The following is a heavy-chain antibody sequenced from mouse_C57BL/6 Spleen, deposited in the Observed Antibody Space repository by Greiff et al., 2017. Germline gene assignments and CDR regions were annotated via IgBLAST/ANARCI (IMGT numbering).Heavy chain of an antibody. V-gene: IGHV1-26*01. Sequence: EVQLQQSGPELVKPGASVKISCKASGYTFTDYYMNWVKQSHGKSLEWIGDINPNNGGTSYNQKFKGKATLTVDKSSSTAYMELRSLTSEDSAVYDCARRYYGSDAMDYWGQGTSVTVSS. CDR2: INPNNGGT. CDR1: GYTFTDYY. CDR3: ARRYYGSDAMDY. D-gene: IGHD1-1*01. J-gene: IGHJ4*01.